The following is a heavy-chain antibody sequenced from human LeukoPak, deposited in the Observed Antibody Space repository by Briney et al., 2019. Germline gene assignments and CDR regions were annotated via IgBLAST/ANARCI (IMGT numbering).Heavy chain of an antibody. V-gene: IGHV3-48*02. J-gene: IGHJ4*02. CDR3: ARGRYGSNSADFDY. D-gene: IGHD4-23*01. CDR2: ISSSSSTI. Sequence: GGSLRLSCSASGFTFSSYSMSWVRQAPGKGLEWLSSISSSSSTIYYADSVKGRVTISRDNAKKSLYLQMISLRDEDTAVYYCARGRYGSNSADFDYWGQGTLVTVSS. CDR1: GFTFSSYS.